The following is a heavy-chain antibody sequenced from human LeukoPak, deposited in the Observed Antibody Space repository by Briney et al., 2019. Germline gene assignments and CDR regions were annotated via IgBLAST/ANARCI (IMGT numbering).Heavy chain of an antibody. J-gene: IGHJ3*02. CDR1: GFTFSSYA. V-gene: IGHV3-23*01. D-gene: IGHD4-23*01. CDR3: ARDRDELTTVVTQAFDI. Sequence: GGSLRLSCAASGFTFSSYAMSWVRQAPGKGLEWVSGISGSGGSTYYADSVKGRFTISRDNSKNSLYLQMNSLRAEDTAVYYCARDRDELTTVVTQAFDIWGQGTMVTVSS. CDR2: ISGSGGST.